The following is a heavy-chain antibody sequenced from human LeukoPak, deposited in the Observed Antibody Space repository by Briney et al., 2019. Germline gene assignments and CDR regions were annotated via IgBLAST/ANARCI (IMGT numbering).Heavy chain of an antibody. D-gene: IGHD1-26*01. CDR2: IIPIRGIA. J-gene: IGHJ4*02. CDR3: ARGRELPEY. CDR1: GGTFSSYT. Sequence: SVKVSCKASGGTFSSYTISWVRQAPGQGHEWMGRIIPIRGIANYAKKFQGRVTIPADKSTSTAYMELSSLRSEDTAVYYCARGRELPEYWGQGALVTVSS. V-gene: IGHV1-69*02.